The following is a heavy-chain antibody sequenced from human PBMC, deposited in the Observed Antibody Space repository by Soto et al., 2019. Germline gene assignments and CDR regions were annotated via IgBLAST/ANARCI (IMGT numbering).Heavy chain of an antibody. D-gene: IGHD3-22*01. J-gene: IGHJ4*02. V-gene: IGHV3-64*04. Sequence: GGSLRLSCSASGFTFIGHTMYWVRQAPGKGLEYVSAIGPNGNGPYYADSVKGRFTTSRDESKNSVYLQMNSLKTEDTAVYYCVRATYFSDSSGYTRCFDYWGQGTLVTVSS. CDR2: IGPNGNGP. CDR1: GFTFIGHT. CDR3: VRATYFSDSSGYTRCFDY.